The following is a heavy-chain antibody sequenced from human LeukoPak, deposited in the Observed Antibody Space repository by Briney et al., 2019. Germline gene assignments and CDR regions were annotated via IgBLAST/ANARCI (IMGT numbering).Heavy chain of an antibody. CDR3: AKDSSSGCPTCYYYGMDV. V-gene: IGHV3-30*18. D-gene: IGHD6-19*01. CDR2: ISYDGSNK. J-gene: IGHJ6*02. CDR1: GFTFSSYG. Sequence: GRSLRLSCAASGFTFSSYGMHCVRQAPGKGLEWVAVISYDGSNKYYADSVKGRFTISSDNSKNTLYLQMNSLRAEDTAVYYCAKDSSSGCPTCYYYGMDVWGQGTTVTVSS.